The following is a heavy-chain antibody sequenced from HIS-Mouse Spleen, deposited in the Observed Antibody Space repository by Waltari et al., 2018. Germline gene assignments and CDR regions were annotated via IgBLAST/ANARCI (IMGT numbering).Heavy chain of an antibody. Sequence: QVQLQQSGPGLVKPSQTLSLTCAISADRFPSNSAAWHLISQSPSRGLEWLGRTYYRSKWYNDYAVSVKSRITINPDTSKNQFSLQLNSVTPEDTAVYYCARRHSSSWYYFDYWGQGTLVTVSS. CDR1: ADRFPSNSAA. CDR3: ARRHSSSWYYFDY. D-gene: IGHD6-13*01. V-gene: IGHV6-1*01. CDR2: TYYRSKWYN. J-gene: IGHJ4*02.